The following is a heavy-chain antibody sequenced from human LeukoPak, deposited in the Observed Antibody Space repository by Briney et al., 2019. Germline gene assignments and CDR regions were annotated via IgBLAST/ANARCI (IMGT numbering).Heavy chain of an antibody. CDR3: ANHLACGRTSCPSFDL. V-gene: IGHV3-66*01. D-gene: IGHD2-2*01. CDR2: IYSGGTT. Sequence: GGSLRLSCAASGFTVSSNFMSWVRQAPGKGLEWVSVIYSGGTTYYADSVKYRFTISRDNSMNTLYLQMNSLRAEDTAIYYCANHLACGRTSCPSFDLWGQGTLVTVSS. J-gene: IGHJ4*02. CDR1: GFTVSSNF.